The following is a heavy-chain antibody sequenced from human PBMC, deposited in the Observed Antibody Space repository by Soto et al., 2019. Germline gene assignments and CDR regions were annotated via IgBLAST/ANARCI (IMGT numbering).Heavy chain of an antibody. D-gene: IGHD2-21*01. CDR1: GYNFSSHD. J-gene: IGHJ6*03. Sequence: QVHLVQAGAEVRKPGASVQVSCKASGYNFSSHDIHWVRRAPGQGLEWMGWINAGNGKTRYSQKFQDRITITRDASASTAYMELSSLRSEDTAIYYCARDSFYCGGRYCYHYSFYMDVWGKGTTVTVSS. CDR2: INAGNGKT. CDR3: ARDSFYCGGRYCYHYSFYMDV. V-gene: IGHV1-3*01.